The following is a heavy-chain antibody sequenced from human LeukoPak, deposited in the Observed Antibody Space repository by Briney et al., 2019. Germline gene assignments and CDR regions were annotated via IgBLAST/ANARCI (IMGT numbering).Heavy chain of an antibody. Sequence: GDYYWSXXRQPPGKGLEWIGYIYYSGSTYYNPSLKSRVTISVDTSKNQFSLKLSSVTAADTAVYYCARVTIVGALGSWGQGTLVTVSS. V-gene: IGHV4-30-4*01. CDR2: IYYSGST. CDR1: GDYY. CDR3: ARVTIVGALGS. J-gene: IGHJ5*02. D-gene: IGHD1-26*01.